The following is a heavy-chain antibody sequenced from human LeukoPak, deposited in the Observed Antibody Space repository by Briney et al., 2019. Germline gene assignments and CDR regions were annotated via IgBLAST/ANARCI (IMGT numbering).Heavy chain of an antibody. V-gene: IGHV3-48*04. Sequence: GGSLRLSCAASGFTFSSYSMNWVRQAPGKGLEWVSYISSSSSTIYYADSVKGRFTISRDNAKNSLYLQMNSLRAEDTAVYYCAREYCSGGSCFDYWGQGTLVTVSS. J-gene: IGHJ4*02. D-gene: IGHD2-15*01. CDR3: AREYCSGGSCFDY. CDR1: GFTFSSYS. CDR2: ISSSSSTI.